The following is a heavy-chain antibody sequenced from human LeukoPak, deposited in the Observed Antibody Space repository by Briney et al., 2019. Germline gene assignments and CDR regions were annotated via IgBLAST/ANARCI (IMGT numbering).Heavy chain of an antibody. J-gene: IGHJ4*02. CDR2: FDPEDGET. CDR3: ATEGLRTGSSPYYFDY. CDR1: GYTLTELS. V-gene: IGHV1-24*01. Sequence: SVKVSCKVSGYTLTELSMHWVRQAPGKGLEWMGGFDPEDGETIYAQKFQGRVTMTEDTSTDTAYMELSSLRSEDTGVYYCATEGLRTGSSPYYFDYWGQGTLVTVSS. D-gene: IGHD3/OR15-3a*01.